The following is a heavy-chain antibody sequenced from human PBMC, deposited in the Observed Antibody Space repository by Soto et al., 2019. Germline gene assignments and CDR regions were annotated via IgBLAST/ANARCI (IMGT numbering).Heavy chain of an antibody. D-gene: IGHD5-12*01. Sequence: PSETLSLTCSVSDDSINSDKYYWGWIRQPPGKGLEWIGSIYYRGNAYYNPSLQTRVTISLDKSKSQFSLKLSSVTAADTAVYYCARVIDGLRFDYWGQGTLVTVSS. J-gene: IGHJ4*02. CDR3: ARVIDGLRFDY. V-gene: IGHV4-39*07. CDR1: DDSINSDKYY. CDR2: IYYRGNA.